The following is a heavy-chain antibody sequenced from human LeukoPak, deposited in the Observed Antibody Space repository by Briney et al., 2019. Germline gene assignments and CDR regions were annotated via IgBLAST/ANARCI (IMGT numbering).Heavy chain of an antibody. V-gene: IGHV3-21*04. J-gene: IGHJ5*02. CDR1: GFTFSSYS. D-gene: IGHD6-13*01. CDR3: ARGRNSSWYWGFDP. Sequence: GGSLRLSCAASGFTFSSYSMNWVRQAPGKGLEWVSSISSSSSYIYYADSVKGRFTISRDNAKNSLYLQMNSLRAEDTAVYYCARGRNSSWYWGFDPWGQGTLVTVSS. CDR2: ISSSSSYI.